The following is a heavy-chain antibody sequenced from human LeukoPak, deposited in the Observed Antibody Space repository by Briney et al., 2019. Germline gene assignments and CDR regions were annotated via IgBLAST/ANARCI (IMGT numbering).Heavy chain of an antibody. CDR1: GFVFSGYS. CDR2: ISESSSPT. V-gene: IGHV3-21*06. J-gene: IGHJ6*02. CDR3: ARDRAVKARIGGMDV. Sequence: GGSLRLSCAASGFVFSGYSINWVRQAPGKGLEWVSYISESSSPTYYVDSVKGRFTISRDNAKNSLYLQMSSLRAEDTGIYYCARDRAVKARIGGMDVWGQGTTVIVSS. D-gene: IGHD5-24*01.